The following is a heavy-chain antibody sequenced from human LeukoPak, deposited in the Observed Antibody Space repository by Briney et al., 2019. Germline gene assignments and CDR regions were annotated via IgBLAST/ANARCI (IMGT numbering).Heavy chain of an antibody. D-gene: IGHD1-26*01. J-gene: IGHJ3*02. CDR1: GYAFTGYY. V-gene: IGHV1-2*06. CDR2: INLNSGGR. CDR3: ARGAGGRAAHAFDI. Sequence: GASVNLSCEASGYAFTGYYMHWVRHAPGQGIEWMGRINLNSGGRNYAKQFQGRVIMTRAKSISKDYLELSRLRSDDTAVYYCARGAGGRAAHAFDIWGQGTMVTVSS.